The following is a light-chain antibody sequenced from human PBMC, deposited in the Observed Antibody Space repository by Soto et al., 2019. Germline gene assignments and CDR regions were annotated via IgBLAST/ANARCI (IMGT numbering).Light chain of an antibody. CDR2: RAS. Sequence: EIVLTQSPDTLSLSPGERATLSCRASQSVSSSFLAWYHQKPGQAPRLLIYRASSRASGIPDRFTGSGSGTDFTLAISRLEPEVFAVYYCQQYEGTPLTFGGGTKVEIK. V-gene: IGKV3-20*01. J-gene: IGKJ4*01. CDR1: QSVSSSF. CDR3: QQYEGTPLT.